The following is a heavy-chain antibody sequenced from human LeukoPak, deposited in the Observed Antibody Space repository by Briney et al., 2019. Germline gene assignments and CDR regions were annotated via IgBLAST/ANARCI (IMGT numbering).Heavy chain of an antibody. D-gene: IGHD3-9*01. CDR2: IKYDGSER. CDR3: AKLVNEFGPPQSADY. CDR1: GFTFSYYW. Sequence: GGSLRLSCTASGFTFSYYWMSWVRQDPGKGLEWVANIKYDGSERYYVDSVKGRFTISRDNTKNSLYLQMNSLRAEDTAVYYCAKLVNEFGPPQSADYWGQGTLVTVSS. V-gene: IGHV3-7*03. J-gene: IGHJ4*02.